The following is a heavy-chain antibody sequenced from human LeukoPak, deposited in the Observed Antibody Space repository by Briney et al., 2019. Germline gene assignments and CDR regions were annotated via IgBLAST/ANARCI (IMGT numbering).Heavy chain of an antibody. J-gene: IGHJ4*02. V-gene: IGHV3-11*01. CDR3: ARPGGEQQLVLVY. Sequence: KTGGSLRLSCAASGFTFSDYYMSWIRQAPGKGLEWVSYISSSGSTIYYADSEKGRFTISRDNAKNPLYLQMNSLRAEDTAVYYCARPGGEQQLVLVYWGQGTLVTVSS. CDR1: GFTFSDYY. CDR2: ISSSGSTI. D-gene: IGHD6-13*01.